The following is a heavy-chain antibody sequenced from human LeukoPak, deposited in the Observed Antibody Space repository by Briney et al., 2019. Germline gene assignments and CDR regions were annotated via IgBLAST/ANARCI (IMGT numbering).Heavy chain of an antibody. D-gene: IGHD2-15*01. J-gene: IGHJ4*02. CDR2: ISYDGSNK. V-gene: IGHV3-30*18. Sequence: PGRSLRLSCAASGFIFSSYGMHWVRQAPGKGLEWVAVISYDGSNKYYADSVKGRFTISRDNSKNTLYLQMNSLRAEDTAVYYCAKARTTYCTGGGCYSYCLDSWGQGTLVTVSS. CDR1: GFIFSSYG. CDR3: AKARTTYCTGGGCYSYCLDS.